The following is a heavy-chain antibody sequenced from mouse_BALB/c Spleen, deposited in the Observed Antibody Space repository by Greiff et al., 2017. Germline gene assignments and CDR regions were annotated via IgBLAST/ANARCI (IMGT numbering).Heavy chain of an antibody. CDR2: ISSGSSTI. J-gene: IGHJ2*01. V-gene: IGHV5-17*02. Sequence: DVMLVESGGGLVQPGGSRKLSCAASGFTFSSFGMHWVRQAPEKGLEWVAYISSGSSTIYYADTVKGRVTISRDNPKNTLFLQMTSLRSEDTAMYYCASSWLPVGTAFDYWGQGTTLTVSS. D-gene: IGHD2-2*01. CDR3: ASSWLPVGTAFDY. CDR1: GFTFSSFG.